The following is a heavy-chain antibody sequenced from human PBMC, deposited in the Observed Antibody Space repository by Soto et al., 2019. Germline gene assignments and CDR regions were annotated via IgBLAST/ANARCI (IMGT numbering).Heavy chain of an antibody. V-gene: IGHV3-48*01. Sequence: LRLSCAASGFTFSSSSMNWVRQAPGKGLEWVSYISSSSSAIYYTDSVKGRFTISRDNAKNSLYLQMNSLRAEDTAMYYCAKHSSNGLFDAFDIWGQGTMVNVS. CDR3: AKHSSNGLFDAFDI. CDR1: GFTFSSSS. CDR2: ISSSSSAI. J-gene: IGHJ3*02. D-gene: IGHD2-21*01.